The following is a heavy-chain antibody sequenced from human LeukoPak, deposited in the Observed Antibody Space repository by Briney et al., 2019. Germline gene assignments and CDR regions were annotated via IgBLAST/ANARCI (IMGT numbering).Heavy chain of an antibody. Sequence: SETLSLTCTVSGGSISSYYWSWIRQPPGKRLEWIGYIYYSGNTNYNPSLKTRVTISIDTSKNQFSLRLRSVTAADTAVYYCARVGEGCFDHWGQGTLATVSS. CDR3: ARVGEGCFDH. V-gene: IGHV4-59*01. CDR1: GGSISSYY. CDR2: IYYSGNT. J-gene: IGHJ4*02.